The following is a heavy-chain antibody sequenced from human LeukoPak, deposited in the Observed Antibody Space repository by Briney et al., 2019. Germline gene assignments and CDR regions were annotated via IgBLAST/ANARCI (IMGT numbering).Heavy chain of an antibody. D-gene: IGHD4-17*01. CDR3: ARDYGDYFRWFDP. Sequence: SDTLSLTCNVSGDSITSGGYHWTWIRQHPGKGLERIGCISNSGTTYYTPSLKSRVNISMDTSKNQFSLTLTSVTAADTAVYYCARDYGDYFRWFDPWGQGTLVSVSS. J-gene: IGHJ5*02. V-gene: IGHV4-31*03. CDR2: ISNSGTT. CDR1: GDSITSGGYH.